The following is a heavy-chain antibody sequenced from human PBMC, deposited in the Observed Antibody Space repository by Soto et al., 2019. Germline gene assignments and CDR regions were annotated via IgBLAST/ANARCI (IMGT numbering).Heavy chain of an antibody. Sequence: GGSLRLSCAASGFTFSSYAMHWVRQAPGKGLEWVAVISYDGSNKYYADSVKGRFTISRDNSKNTLYLQMNSLRAEDTAVYYCATSIRGSGWYGLAEYFQHWGQGTMVAVSS. CDR1: GFTFSSYA. J-gene: IGHJ1*01. CDR3: ATSIRGSGWYGLAEYFQH. V-gene: IGHV3-30-3*01. D-gene: IGHD6-19*01. CDR2: ISYDGSNK.